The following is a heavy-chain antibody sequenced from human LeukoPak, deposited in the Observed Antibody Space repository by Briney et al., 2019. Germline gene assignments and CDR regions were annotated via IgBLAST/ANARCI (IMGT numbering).Heavy chain of an antibody. D-gene: IGHD6-13*01. CDR3: ARVLADYYYYYMDV. Sequence: PSETLSLTCSVYAVSISSKYWSWIRQPPEKGLEWCGNIYYSGSTNYNPALKSRVTISVDTSKNQFSLKLSSVTAADTAVYYCARVLADYYYYYMDVWGKGTTVTVSS. V-gene: IGHV4-59*01. CDR2: IYYSGST. CDR1: AVSISSKY. J-gene: IGHJ6*03.